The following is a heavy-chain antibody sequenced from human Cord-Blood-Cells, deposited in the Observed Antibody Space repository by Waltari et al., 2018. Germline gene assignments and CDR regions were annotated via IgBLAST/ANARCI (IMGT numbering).Heavy chain of an antibody. CDR2: IYYSGST. J-gene: IGHJ5*02. Sequence: QLQLQESGPGLVKPSETLSLTCTVSGGSISSSSYYWGWIRQPPGKGLEWIGSIYYSGSTYYNPSLKSRVTISVYTSKNQFSLKLSSVTAADTAVYYCARHDGLLWFGELLLNWFDPWGQGTLVTVSS. CDR1: GGSISSSSYY. D-gene: IGHD3-10*01. CDR3: ARHDGLLWFGELLLNWFDP. V-gene: IGHV4-39*01.